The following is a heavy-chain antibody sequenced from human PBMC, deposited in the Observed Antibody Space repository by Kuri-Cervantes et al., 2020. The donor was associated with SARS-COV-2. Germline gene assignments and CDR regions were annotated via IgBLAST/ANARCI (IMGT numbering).Heavy chain of an antibody. J-gene: IGHJ4*02. Sequence: SLKISCATSGLTFDDYAMHWVRQAPGKGLEWVSGISWNSGSIGYADSVKGRFTISRDNAKNSLYMQMNRLRAEDTALYYCAKDIALVSGSGSYYGYWGQGTLVTVSS. CDR3: AKDIALVSGSGSYYGY. D-gene: IGHD3-10*01. V-gene: IGHV3-9*01. CDR2: ISWNSGSI. CDR1: GLTFDDYA.